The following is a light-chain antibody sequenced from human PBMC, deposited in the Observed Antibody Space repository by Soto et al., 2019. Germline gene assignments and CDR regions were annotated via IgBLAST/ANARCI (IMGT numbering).Light chain of an antibody. Sequence: QSALTQPASVSGSPGQSITISCTGTSSDVGAYNHVSWYQHHPGKAPKLMIFEVSSRPSGVSYRFSGSKSGNTASLTISGLQSEDEADYYCATWDDSLNGRVFGTGTKLTVL. V-gene: IGLV2-14*01. CDR1: SSDVGAYNH. CDR3: ATWDDSLNGRV. CDR2: EVS. J-gene: IGLJ1*01.